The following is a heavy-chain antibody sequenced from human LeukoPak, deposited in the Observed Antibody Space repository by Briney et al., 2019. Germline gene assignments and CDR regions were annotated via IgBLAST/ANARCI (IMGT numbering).Heavy chain of an antibody. D-gene: IGHD3-3*01. CDR2: IRWSSSVI. Sequence: GGSLRLSCAASGSTFSNAWMNWVRQAPGKGLEWVSYIRWSSSVIYYTDSVKGRFTISRDDAKNSLYLQMNSLRDEDTAIYYCARDSGVDAHNDYWGHGTLVTVSA. V-gene: IGHV3-48*02. J-gene: IGHJ4*01. CDR1: GSTFSNAW. CDR3: ARDSGVDAHNDY.